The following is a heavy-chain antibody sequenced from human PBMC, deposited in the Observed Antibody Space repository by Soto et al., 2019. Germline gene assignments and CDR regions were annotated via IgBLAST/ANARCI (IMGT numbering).Heavy chain of an antibody. Sequence: ASVEVSCRASGYTFTSYGISWVRQAPGQGLEWMGWISAYNGNTNYAQKLQGRVTMTTDTSTSTAYMELRSLRSDDTAVYYCARMGGYMTNGYSYGMDVWGQGTMVTVSS. CDR3: ARMGGYMTNGYSYGMDV. V-gene: IGHV1-18*01. J-gene: IGHJ6*02. D-gene: IGHD1-1*01. CDR1: GYTFTSYG. CDR2: ISAYNGNT.